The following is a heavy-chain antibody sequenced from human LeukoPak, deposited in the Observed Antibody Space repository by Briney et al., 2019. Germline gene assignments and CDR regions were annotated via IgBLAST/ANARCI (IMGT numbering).Heavy chain of an antibody. D-gene: IGHD6-6*01. CDR2: VYHSGSS. Sequence: PSETLSLTCTVSGASVSSYFWSWLRQSPEKGLEWIGYVYHSGSSSSNPSLQSRVTISQDTSRNQVSLKMTSATAADTAVYYCAKLLGEEYWGQGTQVVVSS. CDR1: GASVSSYF. V-gene: IGHV4-59*02. J-gene: IGHJ4*02. CDR3: AKLLGEEY.